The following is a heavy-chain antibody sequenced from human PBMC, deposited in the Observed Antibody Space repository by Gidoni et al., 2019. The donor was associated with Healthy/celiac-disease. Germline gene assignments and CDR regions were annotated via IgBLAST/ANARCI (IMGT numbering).Heavy chain of an antibody. D-gene: IGHD6-13*01. CDR1: GSTFTSYA. J-gene: IGHJ4*02. Sequence: QDQLVQSGAEVKKPGASVKVSCKAPGSTFTSYAMHWVRQAPGQRLEWMGWINAGNGNTKYSQKFQGRVTITRDTSASTAYMELSSLRSEDTAVYYCASRSYIAAAGPPFDYWGQGTLVTVSS. V-gene: IGHV1-3*01. CDR3: ASRSYIAAAGPPFDY. CDR2: INAGNGNT.